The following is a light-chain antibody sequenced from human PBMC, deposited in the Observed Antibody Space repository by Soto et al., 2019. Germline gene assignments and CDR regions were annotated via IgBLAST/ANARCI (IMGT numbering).Light chain of an antibody. J-gene: IGKJ1*01. V-gene: IGKV3-15*01. CDR1: QSVSTN. CDR3: QQYATSPPRT. Sequence: IGMTQSPATLSVSPGERATLSCRASQSVSTNLAWYQQKPGQAPRLLIYGTSTRATGVPARFSGGGSGTEFTLTISRLEPEDFGVYYCQQYATSPPRTFGQGTKVDIK. CDR2: GTS.